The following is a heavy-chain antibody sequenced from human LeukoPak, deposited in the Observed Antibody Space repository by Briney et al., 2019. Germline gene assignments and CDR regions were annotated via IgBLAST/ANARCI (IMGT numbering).Heavy chain of an antibody. CDR3: ARVWSPTVTSVIPDSFDP. CDR1: GYTFTDFY. J-gene: IGHJ5*02. V-gene: IGHV1-2*02. CDR2: INPNSGGT. Sequence: ASVKVSCKASGYTFTDFYIHWVRQAPGQGLEWMGWINPNSGGTNYAQKFQGRVTMTRDTSISTAYMELRSLRSDDTAVYYCARVWSPTVTSVIPDSFDPWGQGTLVTVSS. D-gene: IGHD4-17*01.